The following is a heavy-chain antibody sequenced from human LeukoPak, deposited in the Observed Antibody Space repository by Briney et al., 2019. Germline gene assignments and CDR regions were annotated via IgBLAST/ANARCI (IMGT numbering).Heavy chain of an antibody. J-gene: IGHJ4*02. CDR1: GGSISSYY. CDR2: IYYSGST. Sequence: PSETLSLTCTVSGGSISSYYWSWIRQAPGKGLEWIGYIYYSGSTNYNPSLKSRVTISVDTSKNQFSLKLSSVTAADTAVYYCARGIMGDFDYWGQGTLVTVSS. D-gene: IGHD3-16*01. CDR3: ARGIMGDFDY. V-gene: IGHV4-59*01.